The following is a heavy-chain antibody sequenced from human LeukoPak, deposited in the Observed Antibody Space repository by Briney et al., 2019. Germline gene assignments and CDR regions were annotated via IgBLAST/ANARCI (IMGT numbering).Heavy chain of an antibody. J-gene: IGHJ4*02. D-gene: IGHD6-13*01. Sequence: GGSLRLSCAASGITFSSYAMSWVRQAPGKGLEWVSAISGSGGSTYYADSVKGRFTISRDNSKNTLYLQMNSLRTEDTAVYYCAKRYSSSWSNFDYWGQGTLVTVSS. CDR2: ISGSGGST. V-gene: IGHV3-23*01. CDR1: GITFSSYA. CDR3: AKRYSSSWSNFDY.